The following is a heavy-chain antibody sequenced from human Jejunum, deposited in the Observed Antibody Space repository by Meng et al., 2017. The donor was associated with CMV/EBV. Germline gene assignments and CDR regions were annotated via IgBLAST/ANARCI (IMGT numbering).Heavy chain of an antibody. D-gene: IGHD3-16*01. CDR3: ASYSVTWGWLDP. CDR1: GGSISSSPYY. CDR2: MAHSGDS. Sequence: VSGGSISSSPYYGAWIRQPRGKGLEWIGRMAHSGDSYYTPSLKSRVTISLDTSKNQFSMRLTSVTDADTAVYYCASYSVTWGWLDPWGQGILVTVSS. J-gene: IGHJ5*02. V-gene: IGHV4-39*07.